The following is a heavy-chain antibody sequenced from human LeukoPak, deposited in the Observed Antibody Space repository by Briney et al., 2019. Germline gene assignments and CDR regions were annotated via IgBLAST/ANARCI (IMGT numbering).Heavy chain of an antibody. CDR3: ARQRDYGDYMAYFDY. CDR2: IYPGDSDT. V-gene: IGHV5-51*01. CDR1: GFSFTSHW. Sequence: GESLKISCKGSGFSFTSHWIGWVRQMPGKGLEWMGIIYPGDSDTRYSPSFQGQVTISADKSISTAYLQWSSLKASDTAMYYCARQRDYGDYMAYFDYWGQGTLVTVSS. J-gene: IGHJ4*02. D-gene: IGHD4-17*01.